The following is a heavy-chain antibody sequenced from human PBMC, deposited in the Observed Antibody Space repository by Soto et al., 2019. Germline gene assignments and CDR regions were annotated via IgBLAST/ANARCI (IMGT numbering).Heavy chain of an antibody. V-gene: IGHV3-30*18. CDR2: ISYDGSNK. Sequence: QVQLVESGGGVVQPGRSLRLSCAASGFTFSTHGMHWVRQPPGKGLEWVALISYDGSNKYYADSVKGRFTISRDNSKNTLYLQMNSLRAEDTALYYCAKDVSNYRNYNYYGMDVWGQGTTVTVSS. D-gene: IGHD4-4*01. CDR1: GFTFSTHG. J-gene: IGHJ6*02. CDR3: AKDVSNYRNYNYYGMDV.